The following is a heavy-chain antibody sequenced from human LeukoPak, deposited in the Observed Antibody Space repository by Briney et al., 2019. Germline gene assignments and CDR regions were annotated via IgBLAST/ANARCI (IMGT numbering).Heavy chain of an antibody. CDR2: ITSSSSYI. D-gene: IGHD6-6*01. CDR3: ASPGAARDYYYNYMDV. J-gene: IGHJ6*03. Sequence: GGSLRLSCAASGFTISTYTMNWVRQAPGKGLEWVSSITSSSSYINYADSVKGRFTISRDNAKNSLYLQMNSLRVEDTAVYYCASPGAARDYYYNYMDVWGKGTTVTVAS. CDR1: GFTISTYT. V-gene: IGHV3-21*01.